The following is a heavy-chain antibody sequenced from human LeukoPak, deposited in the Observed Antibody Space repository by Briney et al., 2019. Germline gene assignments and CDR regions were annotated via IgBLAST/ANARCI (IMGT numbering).Heavy chain of an antibody. D-gene: IGHD4-23*01. CDR2: IISSTSYI. V-gene: IGHV3-21*01. J-gene: IGHJ4*02. CDR3: ARGGYGGNFGDY. CDR1: GFTFSSYG. Sequence: GRSLRLSCAASGFTFSSYGMHWVRQAPGKGLEWGSSIISSTSYIYYADSVKGRFTVTRDNAKNSLYLQVNSLRAEDTAVYYCARGGYGGNFGDYWGQGTLVTVSS.